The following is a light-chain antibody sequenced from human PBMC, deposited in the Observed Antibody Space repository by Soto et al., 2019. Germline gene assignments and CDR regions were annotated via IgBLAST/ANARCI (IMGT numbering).Light chain of an antibody. CDR1: SSDVGGYNY. V-gene: IGLV2-14*01. CDR3: SSYTSSSTRM. CDR2: DVS. J-gene: IGLJ3*02. Sequence: QSALTQPASVSGYPGQSITLSCTGTSSDVGGYNYVSWYQQHPGKAPKLMIYDVSNRPSGVSNRFSGSESGDTASLTISGLKAEDEADYYCSSYTSSSTRMFGGGTKLTVL.